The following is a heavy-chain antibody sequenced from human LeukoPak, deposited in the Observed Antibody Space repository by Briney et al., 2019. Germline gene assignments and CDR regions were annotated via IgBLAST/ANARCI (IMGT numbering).Heavy chain of an antibody. D-gene: IGHD4-17*01. CDR3: ARGIESYGDYGY. CDR1: GGSISGSY. CDR2: MYHSGST. V-gene: IGHV4-59*01. J-gene: IGHJ4*02. Sequence: SETLSPTCTVSGGSISGSYWSWLRQPPGKGLEWIAYMYHSGSTNYNPSLKSRVTISIDTSKNQFSLKLSSLTAADTAIYYCARGIESYGDYGYWGQGILVTVSS.